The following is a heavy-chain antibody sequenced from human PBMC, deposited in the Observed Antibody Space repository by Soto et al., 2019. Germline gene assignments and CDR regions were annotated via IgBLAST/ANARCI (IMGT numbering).Heavy chain of an antibody. CDR1: GGTFSRYS. D-gene: IGHD2-2*01. V-gene: IGHV1-69*08. CDR2: IIPIFGIP. CDR3: AREDRDRETGLVPAAIDGMDV. J-gene: IGHJ6*02. Sequence: QVQLVQSGAEVKKPGSSVKVSCKASGGTFSRYSITWVRQAPGHGLEWIGRIIPIFGIPTYAQKFQGRVTFTADESPSTAYMELSTLRSDDPAVYYCAREDRDRETGLVPAAIDGMDVWGQGTTVTVSS.